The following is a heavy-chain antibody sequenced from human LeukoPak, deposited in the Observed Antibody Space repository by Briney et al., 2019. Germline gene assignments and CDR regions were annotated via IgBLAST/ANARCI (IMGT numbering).Heavy chain of an antibody. D-gene: IGHD2-15*01. V-gene: IGHV1-18*01. J-gene: IGHJ5*02. CDR1: GYTFSNYG. CDR3: ARVGGIVVAARSWFDP. Sequence: ASVKVSCKASGYTFSNYGISWVRQAPGQGLEWMGWISAYNGNTNYAQKLQDRVTMTTDTSTSTAYMELRSLRSDDTAVYYCARVGGIVVAARSWFDPWGQGTLVTVSS. CDR2: ISAYNGNT.